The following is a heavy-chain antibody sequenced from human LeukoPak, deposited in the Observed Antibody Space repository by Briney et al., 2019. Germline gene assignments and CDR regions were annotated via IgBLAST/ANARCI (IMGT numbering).Heavy chain of an antibody. V-gene: IGHV3-13*01. Sequence: GGSLRLSCAASGFTFSSYDMHWVRQATGKGLEWVSAIGTAGDTYYPGSVKGRFTISRENAKNPLYLQMNSLRAGDTAVYYCAGSVSGSYSGFDYWGQGTLVTVSS. CDR3: AGSVSGSYSGFDY. D-gene: IGHD1-26*01. CDR2: IGTAGDT. J-gene: IGHJ4*02. CDR1: GFTFSSYD.